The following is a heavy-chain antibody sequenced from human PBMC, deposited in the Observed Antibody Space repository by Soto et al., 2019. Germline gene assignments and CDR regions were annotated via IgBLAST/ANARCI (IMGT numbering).Heavy chain of an antibody. D-gene: IGHD1-7*01. V-gene: IGHV3-53*01. CDR2: IYSGGDT. Sequence: PGGSLRLSCAASGFTVSSNYMSWVRQAPGKGLEWVSVIYSGGDTHYADSVKGRFTISRDKSENTVFLEMKSLRAEDTGIYYCARDPFSQYSHETSGFQRWGLGTLVTVSS. J-gene: IGHJ4*02. CDR1: GFTVSSNY. CDR3: ARDPFSQYSHETSGFQR.